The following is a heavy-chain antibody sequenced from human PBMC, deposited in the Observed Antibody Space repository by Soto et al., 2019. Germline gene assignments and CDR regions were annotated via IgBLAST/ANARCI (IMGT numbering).Heavy chain of an antibody. CDR2: IIPVFGTT. J-gene: IGHJ4*02. V-gene: IGHV1-69*01. D-gene: IGHD7-27*01. Sequence: QVHVVQSGAEVKKPGSSVKVTCKAFGGTFNSFGINWVRQAPGQGLEWMGGIIPVFGTTKYAQKFCDRVTLVADGSTSTSYMELSSLTSADTAVYYCSIEVWGRVGYYLDSWGQGTLVTVSS. CDR3: SIEVWGRVGYYLDS. CDR1: GGTFNSFG.